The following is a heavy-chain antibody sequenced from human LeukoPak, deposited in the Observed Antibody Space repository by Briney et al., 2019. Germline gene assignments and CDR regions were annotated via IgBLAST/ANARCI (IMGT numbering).Heavy chain of an antibody. CDR1: GYSFTSYW. CDR2: IYPGDSDT. Sequence: GESLKISCKGSGYSFTSYWIGWVRQMPGKGLEWMGIIYPGDSDTRYSPSFQGQVTISADKSISTAYLQWSSLKASDTAMYYCARQEEVLGVPAAEFDPWGQGTLVTVSS. V-gene: IGHV5-51*01. J-gene: IGHJ5*02. CDR3: ARQEEVLGVPAAEFDP. D-gene: IGHD2-2*01.